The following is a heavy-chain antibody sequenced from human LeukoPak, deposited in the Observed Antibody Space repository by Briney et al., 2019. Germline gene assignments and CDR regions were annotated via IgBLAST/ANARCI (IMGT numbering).Heavy chain of an antibody. D-gene: IGHD5-12*01. CDR3: ASLWGSGSGPPKYYFDH. J-gene: IGHJ4*02. Sequence: SETLSLTCAVYGGSFSDSYWNWIRPPPGKGLEWIGEINHSGSTNYKPSLKGRVTISVHTSKSQFSLKVTSVTAADTAVYYCASLWGSGSGPPKYYFDHWGQGTPVTVSS. V-gene: IGHV4-34*01. CDR2: INHSGST. CDR1: GGSFSDSY.